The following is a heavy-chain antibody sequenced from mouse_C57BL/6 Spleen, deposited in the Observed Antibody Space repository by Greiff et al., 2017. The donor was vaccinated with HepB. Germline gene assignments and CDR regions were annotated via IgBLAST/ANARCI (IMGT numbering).Heavy chain of an antibody. D-gene: IGHD1-1*01. CDR2: IDPSDSYT. V-gene: IGHV1-69*01. J-gene: IGHJ3*01. CDR1: GYTFTSYW. Sequence: QVQLQQPGAELVMPGASVKLSCKASGYTFTSYWMHWVKQRPGQGLEWIGEIDPSDSYTNYNQKFKGKSTLTVDKSSSTAYMQLSSLTSEDSAVYYCARSEYYGSGGFAYWGQGTLVTVSA. CDR3: ARSEYYGSGGFAY.